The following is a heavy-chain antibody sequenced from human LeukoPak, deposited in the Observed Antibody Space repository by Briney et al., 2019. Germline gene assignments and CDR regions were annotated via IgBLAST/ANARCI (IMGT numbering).Heavy chain of an antibody. D-gene: IGHD6-13*01. Sequence: SETLSLTCTISGGSVSDYYWSWIRQSPGKGLEWIGYIYHTGSTSYSPSLKSRVTISVDKSKNQFSLKLSSVTAADTAVYYCARAMSSSWYVRVYYFDYWGQGTLVTVSS. CDR1: GGSVSDYY. CDR3: ARAMSSSWYVRVYYFDY. V-gene: IGHV4-59*02. CDR2: IYHTGST. J-gene: IGHJ4*02.